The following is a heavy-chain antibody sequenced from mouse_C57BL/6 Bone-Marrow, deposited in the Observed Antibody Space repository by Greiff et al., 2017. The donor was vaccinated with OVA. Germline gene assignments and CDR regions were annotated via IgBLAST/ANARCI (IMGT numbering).Heavy chain of an antibody. CDR2: IYPRSGNT. D-gene: IGHD1-1*01. CDR1: GYTFTSYG. V-gene: IGHV1-81*01. Sequence: VQLQESGAELARPGASVKLSCKASGYTFTSYGISWVKQRTGQGLEWIGEIYPRSGNTYYNEKFKGKATLTADKSSSTAYMELRSLTSEDSAVYFCARWITTVVAHYFDDWGQGTTLTVSS. J-gene: IGHJ2*01. CDR3: ARWITTVVAHYFDD.